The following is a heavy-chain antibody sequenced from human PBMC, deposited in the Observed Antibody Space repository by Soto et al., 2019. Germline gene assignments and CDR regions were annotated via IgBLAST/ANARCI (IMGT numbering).Heavy chain of an antibody. D-gene: IGHD3-3*02. V-gene: IGHV3-53*01. Sequence: LRLSCAASGFSVSTNYMNWVRQAPGKGLEWVSIIYSGGSTFYADSVKGRFTISRDNSKNTLYLQMNSLRAEDTAVYYCARDKSPAEMAFAYWGQGILVTVSS. CDR3: ARDKSPAEMAFAY. CDR2: IYSGGST. J-gene: IGHJ4*02. CDR1: GFSVSTNY.